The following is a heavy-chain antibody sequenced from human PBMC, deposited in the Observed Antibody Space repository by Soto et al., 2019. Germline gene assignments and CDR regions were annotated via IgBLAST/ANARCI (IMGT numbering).Heavy chain of an antibody. CDR2: IIPIFGTA. Sequence: ASVKVSCKASGGTFSSYAISWVRQAPGQGLEWMGGIIPIFGTANYAQKFQGRVTITADESTSTAYMELSSLRSEDTAVYYCAASPPKTAMGSHLSDYWGQGTLVTVSS. CDR1: GGTFSSYA. J-gene: IGHJ4*02. V-gene: IGHV1-69*13. D-gene: IGHD5-18*01. CDR3: AASPPKTAMGSHLSDY.